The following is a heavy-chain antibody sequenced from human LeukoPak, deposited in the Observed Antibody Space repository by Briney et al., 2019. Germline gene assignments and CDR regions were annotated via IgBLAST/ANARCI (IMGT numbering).Heavy chain of an antibody. CDR2: MNPNSGNT. J-gene: IGHJ6*03. V-gene: IGHV1-8*01. D-gene: IGHD6-19*01. CDR1: GYTFTSYD. CDR3: ARTALNTVAGIPGYYYMDV. Sequence: ASVKVSCKASGYTFTSYDINWVRQATGQGLEWMGWMNPNSGNTGYAQKFQGRVTMTRNTSISTAYMELSSLRSEDTAVYYCARTALNTVAGIPGYYYMDVWGKGTTVTVSS.